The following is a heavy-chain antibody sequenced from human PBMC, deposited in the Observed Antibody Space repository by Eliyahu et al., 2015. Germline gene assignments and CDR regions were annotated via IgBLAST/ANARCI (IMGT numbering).Heavy chain of an antibody. V-gene: IGHV4-34*02. CDR1: GASFTGHY. J-gene: IGHJ4*02. Sequence: QVQLQQWGAGLLKHSETLSLTCAVYGASFTGHYWSWIRLAPGKRLEWIGEVNHVGSTFYNPSLESRVSISLDTSKSQFSLHLDSVTAADTAAYYCARTTTERYFDFWGQGTLVTVSS. CDR3: ARTTTERYFDF. D-gene: IGHD4-11*01. CDR2: VNHVGST.